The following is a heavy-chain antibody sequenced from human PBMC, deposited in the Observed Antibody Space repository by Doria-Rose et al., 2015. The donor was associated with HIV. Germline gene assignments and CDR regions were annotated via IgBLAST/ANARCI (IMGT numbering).Heavy chain of an antibody. CDR3: ATGVTLDY. CDR1: GSTFSSHR. Sequence: VQLVQSGGGLVRPGGSLRLSCATSGSTFSSHRINWVRQAPGKGLEWVSSMSSTSAYINYADSVRGRFTIARDNARNSLYLQMYSLRAEDTAIYYCATGVTLDYWGQGTLVTVSS. J-gene: IGHJ4*02. D-gene: IGHD3-10*01. CDR2: MSSTSAYI. V-gene: IGHV3-21*01.